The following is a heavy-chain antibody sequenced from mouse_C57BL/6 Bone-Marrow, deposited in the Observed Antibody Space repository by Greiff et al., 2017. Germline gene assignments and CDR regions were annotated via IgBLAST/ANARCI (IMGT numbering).Heavy chain of an antibody. D-gene: IGHD1-1*01. CDR3: ARDQHYGSSHWYFEV. CDR1: GFTFSDFY. Sequence: EVMLVESGGGLVQSGRSLRLSCATSGFTFSDFYMEWVRQAPGKGLAWIAASRNKANDYTTEYSASVKGRFIVSRDTSQSILYLQMNALRAEDAAIYYCARDQHYGSSHWYFEVWDTGTTVTVSS. J-gene: IGHJ1*03. V-gene: IGHV7-1*01. CDR2: SRNKANDYTT.